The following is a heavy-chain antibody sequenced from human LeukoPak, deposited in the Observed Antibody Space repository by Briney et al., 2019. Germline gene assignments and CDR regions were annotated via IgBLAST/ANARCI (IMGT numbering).Heavy chain of an antibody. CDR2: INHSGST. D-gene: IGHD5-18*01. CDR1: SGSFRGYF. Sequence: SETLFLTCAVYSGSFRGYFWSWIRQPPGKGLEWIGEINHSGSTNYNPSLKSRVTISVDTSKNQFSLKLSSVTAADTAVYYCARGGLDTKQGGYFDYGGQGTLVTVSS. J-gene: IGHJ4*02. V-gene: IGHV4-34*01. CDR3: ARGGLDTKQGGYFDY.